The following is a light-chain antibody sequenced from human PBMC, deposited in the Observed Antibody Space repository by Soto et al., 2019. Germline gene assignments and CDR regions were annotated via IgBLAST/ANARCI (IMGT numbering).Light chain of an antibody. Sequence: IRMTQSPSSFSATVGDRVTITCRAGRDTNYWLAWYQQKAGRAPKLLIYGASTLASGVPSRFSCSGSGTEFTLTISSLQPDDSATYFCQRYNDKFGQGTKVDIK. V-gene: IGKV1-5*01. J-gene: IGKJ1*01. CDR2: GAS. CDR3: QRYNDK. CDR1: RDTNYW.